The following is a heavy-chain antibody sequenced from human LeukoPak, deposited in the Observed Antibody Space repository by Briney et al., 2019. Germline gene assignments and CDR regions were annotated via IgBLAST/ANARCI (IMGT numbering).Heavy chain of an antibody. CDR2: IYTSGST. J-gene: IGHJ4*02. D-gene: IGHD4-23*01. CDR3: ARDYGGNLFDY. Sequence: SETLSLTCTVSGGSISSGSYYWSWLRQPAGKGLEWIGRIYTSGSTNYNPSLKSRVTISIDTSKNQLSLRLSSVTAADTAMYYCARDYGGNLFDYWGQGTLVTVSS. CDR1: GGSISSGSYY. V-gene: IGHV4-61*02.